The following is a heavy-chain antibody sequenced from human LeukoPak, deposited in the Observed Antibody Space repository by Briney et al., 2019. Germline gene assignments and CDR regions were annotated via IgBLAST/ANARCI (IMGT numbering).Heavy chain of an antibody. CDR3: AKDTGYYYDSSGLFDI. CDR2: ISWNSGSI. Sequence: GGSLRLSCAASGFTFDDYAMHWVRQAPGKDLEWVSGISWNSGSIGYADSVKGRFTISRDNAKNSLYMQMNSLRAEDTALYYCAKDTGYYYDSSGLFDIWGQGTMVTVSS. CDR1: GFTFDDYA. V-gene: IGHV3-9*01. D-gene: IGHD3-22*01. J-gene: IGHJ3*02.